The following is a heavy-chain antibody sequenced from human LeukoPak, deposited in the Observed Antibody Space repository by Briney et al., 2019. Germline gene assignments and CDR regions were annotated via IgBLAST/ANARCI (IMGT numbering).Heavy chain of an antibody. CDR1: GFTFSNYW. D-gene: IGHD3-10*01. V-gene: IGHV3-74*01. J-gene: IGHJ4*02. CDR3: ARGQITMLRGVIQYYFDY. CDR2: INSDGSST. Sequence: GGSLRLSCAASGFTFSNYWMHWVRQVPGKGLVWVSRINSDGSSTNCADSVKGRFTISRDNAKNTLSLQMNSLRAEDTAVYYCARGQITMLRGVIQYYFDYWGQGTLVTVSS.